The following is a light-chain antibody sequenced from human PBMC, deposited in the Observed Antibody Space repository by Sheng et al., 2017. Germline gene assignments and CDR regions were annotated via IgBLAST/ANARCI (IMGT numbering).Light chain of an antibody. J-gene: IGLJ3*02. CDR1: NSTIGAGYD. CDR2: GNN. V-gene: IGLV1-40*01. CDR3: QSYDSSLRGSRV. Sequence: QPVLTQPPSVSGAPGQRVTISCTGSNSTIGAGYDVHWYQHLPKTAPKLLIYGNNNRPSGVPDRFSGSKSGTSASLAITGLHPEDEADYYCQSYDSSLRGSRVFGGGTKLTVL.